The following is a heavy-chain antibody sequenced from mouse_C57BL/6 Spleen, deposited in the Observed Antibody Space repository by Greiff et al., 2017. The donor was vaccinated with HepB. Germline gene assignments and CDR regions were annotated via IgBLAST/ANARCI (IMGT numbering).Heavy chain of an antibody. J-gene: IGHJ2*01. Sequence: QVQLQQSEAELVKPGASVKISRKASGYAISSYWMKWVKQRPGKGLEWFGQICPGDGDTNYNGKFKGKATLTAGKSYSTAYMQLSSLPSEDSAVYFCARKERSSGLDYWGHGTTLTAAS. CDR2: ICPGDGDT. CDR3: ARKERSSGLDY. V-gene: IGHV1-80*01. D-gene: IGHD3-2*02. CDR1: GYAISSYW.